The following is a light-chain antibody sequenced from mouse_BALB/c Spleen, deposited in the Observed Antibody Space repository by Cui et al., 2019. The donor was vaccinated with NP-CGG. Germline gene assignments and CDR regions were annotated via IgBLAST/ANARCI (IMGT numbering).Light chain of an antibody. V-gene: IGLV1*01. CDR2: GTN. CDR1: TGAVTTSNY. Sequence: AVVTQVYALTTSPVETVTLSCRSSTGAVTTSNYANWVQEKPDHLFTGLIGGTNNRAPGVPARFSGSLIGDKAALTITGAQTEDEAIYFCALWYSNHWVFGGGTKLTVL. CDR3: ALWYSNHWV. J-gene: IGLJ1*01.